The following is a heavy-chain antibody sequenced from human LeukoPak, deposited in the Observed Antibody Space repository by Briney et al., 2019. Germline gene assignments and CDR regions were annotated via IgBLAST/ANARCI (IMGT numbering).Heavy chain of an antibody. CDR1: GGTFSSYA. D-gene: IGHD3-22*01. CDR2: IIPILGIA. CDR3: ARGGSSAPDDAFDI. Sequence: SVKVSCKASGGTFSSYAISWLRQAPGQGLEWMGRIIPILGIANYAQKFQGRVTITADKSTSTAYMELSSLRSEDTAVYYCARGGSSAPDDAFDIWGQGTMVTVSS. V-gene: IGHV1-69*04. J-gene: IGHJ3*02.